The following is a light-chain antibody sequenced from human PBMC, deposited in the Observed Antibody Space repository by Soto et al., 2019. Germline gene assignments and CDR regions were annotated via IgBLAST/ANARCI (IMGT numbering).Light chain of an antibody. CDR2: KAS. J-gene: IGKJ1*01. V-gene: IGKV1-5*03. Sequence: DIQMTQSPSTLSASVGDRVTITCRASQSISSWLAWYQQQPGKAPKLLIYKASSLEIWVPSRFGGSGSGTEFTLTISSQQPDYFPNYYCQQYNSLWTFGQGTKVEIK. CDR1: QSISSW. CDR3: QQYNSLWT.